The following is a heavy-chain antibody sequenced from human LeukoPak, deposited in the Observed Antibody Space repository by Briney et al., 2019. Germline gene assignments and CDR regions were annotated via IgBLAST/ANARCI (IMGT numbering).Heavy chain of an antibody. Sequence: SETLSLTCAVYGGSFSGYYWTWIRQPPGKGLEWIGEINHSGSTNYNPSLKSRVTISVDTSKNQFSLMLTSVTAADTAVYYCARDNDIQVNDYWGQGTLVTVSS. D-gene: IGHD1-1*01. CDR3: ARDNDIQVNDY. CDR1: GGSFSGYY. CDR2: INHSGST. V-gene: IGHV4-34*01. J-gene: IGHJ4*02.